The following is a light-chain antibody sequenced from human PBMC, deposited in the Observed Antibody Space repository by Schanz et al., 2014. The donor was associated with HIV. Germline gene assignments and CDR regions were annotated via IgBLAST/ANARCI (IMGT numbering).Light chain of an antibody. CDR3: SSYTSSSTWV. J-gene: IGLJ3*02. V-gene: IGLV2-14*01. CDR1: NSDVGGYNF. Sequence: QSALTQPASLSGSPGQSITISCTEINSDVGGYNFVSWYQQHPGKAPKLMIYDVTNRPSGVSDRFSGSMSGNTASLTISGLQAEDEADYYCSSYTSSSTWVFGGGTKLTVL. CDR2: DVT.